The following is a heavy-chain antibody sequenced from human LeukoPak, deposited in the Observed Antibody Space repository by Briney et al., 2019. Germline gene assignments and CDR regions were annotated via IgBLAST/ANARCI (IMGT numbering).Heavy chain of an antibody. J-gene: IGHJ6*02. CDR1: GGSISSYY. CDR3: VRDPGTATTVGYYALDV. Sequence: SETLSLTCTVSGGSISSYYWSWIRQPPGKGLEWIGYIYYSGSTNYNPSLKSRVTISVDTSKNQFSLKLSSVTAADTAVYYCVRDPGTATTVGYYALDVWGQGTAVTVSS. V-gene: IGHV4-59*01. D-gene: IGHD4-17*01. CDR2: IYYSGST.